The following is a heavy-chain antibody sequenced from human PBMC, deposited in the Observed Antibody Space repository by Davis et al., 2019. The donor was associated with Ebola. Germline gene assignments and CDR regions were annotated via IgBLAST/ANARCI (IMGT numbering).Heavy chain of an antibody. CDR3: ARHVYGDFWYFDL. CDR1: RYSLLTYG. D-gene: IGHD4-17*01. J-gene: IGHJ2*01. CDR2: ISAFKGKT. Sequence: SVTVSCLAFRYSLLTYGNSWVRKAPGQGLAWMGWISAFKGKTHYAQKFQGRMTLTTDTPTSTAYMELESLRSDDTAVYYCARHVYGDFWYFDLWGRGTRVTVSS. V-gene: IGHV1-18*04.